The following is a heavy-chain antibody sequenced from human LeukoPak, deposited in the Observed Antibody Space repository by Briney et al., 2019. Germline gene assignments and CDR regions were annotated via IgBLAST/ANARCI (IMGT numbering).Heavy chain of an antibody. J-gene: IGHJ4*02. CDR1: GFTFSSYE. CDR3: ATLYYYDST. D-gene: IGHD3-22*01. Sequence: GGSLRLSCAASGFTFSSYEMNWVRQAPGKGLEWVSYISSSGSTIYYADSAKGRFTISRDNAKNSLYLQMNSLRAEDTAVYYCATLYYYDSTWGQGTLVTVSS. CDR2: ISSSGSTI. V-gene: IGHV3-48*03.